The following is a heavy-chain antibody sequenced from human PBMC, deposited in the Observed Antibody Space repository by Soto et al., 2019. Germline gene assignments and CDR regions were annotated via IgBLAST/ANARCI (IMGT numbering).Heavy chain of an antibody. J-gene: IGHJ4*02. D-gene: IGHD3-22*01. CDR1: GYTFTNHD. V-gene: IGHV1-8*01. CDR2: VNPESGKT. Sequence: ASVKVSCRASGYTFTNHDVHWVRQASGQGLEWMGWVNPESGKTEVSQRFQGRVTMTRDTSITTAYMELRGLRSDDSAVYYCAIFTTPFSYFDNWGQGTLVTVSS. CDR3: AIFTTPFSYFDN.